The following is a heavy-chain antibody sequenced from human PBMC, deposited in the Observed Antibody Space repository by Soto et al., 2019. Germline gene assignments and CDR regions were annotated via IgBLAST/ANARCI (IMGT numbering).Heavy chain of an antibody. V-gene: IGHV1-46*03. CDR3: AVVHYRDGHKSPLVC. CDR2: INPSGGST. CDR1: GYTFTSYY. Sequence: ASVKVSCKASGYTFTSYYMHWVRQAPGQGLEWMGIINPSGGSTSYAQKFQGRVTMTRDTSTSTVYMELSSLRSEDTAVYYCAVVHYRDGHKSPLVCLGQGTLVNVSS. J-gene: IGHJ4*02. D-gene: IGHD3-10*01.